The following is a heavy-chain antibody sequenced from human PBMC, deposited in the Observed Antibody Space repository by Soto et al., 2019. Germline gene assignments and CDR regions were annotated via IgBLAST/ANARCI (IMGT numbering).Heavy chain of an antibody. CDR1: LFTFSSYS. CDR2: ISSSSSTI. J-gene: IGHJ6*03. V-gene: IGHV3-48*01. Sequence: EVQLVESWGGLVQPGGSLRLSCAAALFTFSSYSMNWVRQAPGKGLEWVSYISSSSSTIYYADSVKGRFTISRDNAKNSLYLQMNSLRAEDTAVYYCARDTCSSTSCYAGAWEYYYYYMDVWGKGTTVNVSS. D-gene: IGHD2-2*01. CDR3: ARDTCSSTSCYAGAWEYYYYYMDV.